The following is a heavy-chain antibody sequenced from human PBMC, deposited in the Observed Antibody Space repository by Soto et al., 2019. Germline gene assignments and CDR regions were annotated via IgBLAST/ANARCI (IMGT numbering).Heavy chain of an antibody. D-gene: IGHD6-19*01. CDR3: AKDMDSSGWHHFDY. CDR2: ISYDGSNK. CDR1: GFTFSSYG. J-gene: IGHJ4*02. V-gene: IGHV3-30*18. Sequence: GGSLRLSCAASGFTFSSYGMHWVRQAPGKGLEWVAVISYDGSNKYYADSVKGRFTISRDNSKNTLYLQMNSLRAEDTAVYYCAKDMDSSGWHHFDYWGQGTRVTVSS.